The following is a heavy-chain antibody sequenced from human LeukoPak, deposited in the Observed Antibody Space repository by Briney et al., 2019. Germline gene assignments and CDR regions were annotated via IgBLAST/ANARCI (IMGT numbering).Heavy chain of an antibody. V-gene: IGHV3-73*01. J-gene: IGHJ4*02. CDR2: IRSKANSYAT. D-gene: IGHD5-12*01. CDR3: ASGGYDHSRRY. CDR1: GFTFSGSA. Sequence: GSLKLSCAASGFTFSGSAMHWVRQASGKGLEWVGRIRSKANSYATAYAASVKGRFTISRDDSKNTAYLQMNSLKTEDTAVYYCASGGYDHSRRYWGQGTLVTVSS.